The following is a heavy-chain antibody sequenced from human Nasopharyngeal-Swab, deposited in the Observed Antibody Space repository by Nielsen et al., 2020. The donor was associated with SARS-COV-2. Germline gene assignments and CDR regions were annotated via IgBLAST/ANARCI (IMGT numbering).Heavy chain of an antibody. Sequence: GESLKISCQGSGYSFTSYWIAWVRQMPGKRLEWMGIIYPRDSDTRYSPSFQGQVTISADKSISTAYLQWSSLKASDTAMYYCVRPEGVATSFKYYFQYGMDVWGQGTMVTVPS. CDR3: VRPEGVATSFKYYFQYGMDV. J-gene: IGHJ6*02. CDR1: GYSFTSYW. D-gene: IGHD5-12*01. CDR2: IYPRDSDT. V-gene: IGHV5-51*01.